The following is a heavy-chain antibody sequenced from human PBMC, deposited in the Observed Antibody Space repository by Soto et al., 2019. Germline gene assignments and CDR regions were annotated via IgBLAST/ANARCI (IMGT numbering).Heavy chain of an antibody. CDR3: ATDLLELPRPPTLHI. V-gene: IGHV3-23*01. D-gene: IGHD1-26*01. CDR1: GFIFRNFA. CDR2: LSGSGTTT. J-gene: IGHJ3*02. Sequence: GGSLRLSCAASGFIFRNFAMSWVRQAPGKGLEWVSTLSGSGTTTYYPESLRGRFTISRDNSKNILYLQMNSLSGEDTAVYYCATDLLELPRPPTLHIWGQGXMVTVSS.